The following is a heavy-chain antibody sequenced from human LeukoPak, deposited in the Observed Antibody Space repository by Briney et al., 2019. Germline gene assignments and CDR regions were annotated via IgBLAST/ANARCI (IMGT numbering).Heavy chain of an antibody. V-gene: IGHV1-2*02. CDR3: ARTWGLASCAGDCLHDAFDI. J-gene: IGHJ3*02. CDR2: INPSSGGT. Sequence: ASVKVSCKASGYTFTFYYIHWVRQAPGQGLEWMGWINPSSGGTNYAQKFQGRVTMTRDTSITTAYMELSRLRSDDTAMYYCARTWGLASCAGDCLHDAFDIWGQGTMVTVSS. D-gene: IGHD2-21*02. CDR1: GYTFTFYY.